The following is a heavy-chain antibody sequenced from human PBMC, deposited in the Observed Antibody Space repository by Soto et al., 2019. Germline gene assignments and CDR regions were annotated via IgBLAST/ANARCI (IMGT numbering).Heavy chain of an antibody. V-gene: IGHV3-23*01. CDR1: GFTFSSYA. J-gene: IGHJ3*02. Sequence: GGSMRLSCAASGFTFSSYAMSWVRQAPGKGLEWVSAISGSGGSTYYADSVKGRFTISRDNSKNTLYLQMNSLRAEDTAVYYCAKAGGIVLVPAADDAFDIWGQGTKVTVSS. CDR3: AKAGGIVLVPAADDAFDI. CDR2: ISGSGGST. D-gene: IGHD2-2*01.